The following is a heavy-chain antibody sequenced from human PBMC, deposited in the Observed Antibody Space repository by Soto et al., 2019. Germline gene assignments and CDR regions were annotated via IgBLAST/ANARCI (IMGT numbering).Heavy chain of an antibody. D-gene: IGHD3-22*01. CDR1: GGFISSGGYY. J-gene: IGHJ4*02. CDR3: ARGQNYYDSSGYYLELFDY. CDR2: IYYSGST. V-gene: IGHV4-31*03. Sequence: QVQLQESGPGLVKPSQTLSLTCTVSGGFISSGGYYWSWIRQHPGKGLEWIGYIYYSGSTYYNPSLKSRVTISVDTSKNQFSLKLSSVTAADTAVYYCARGQNYYDSSGYYLELFDYWGQGTLVTVSS.